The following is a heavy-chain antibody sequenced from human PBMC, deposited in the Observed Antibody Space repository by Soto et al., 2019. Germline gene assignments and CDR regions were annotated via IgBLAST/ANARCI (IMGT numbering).Heavy chain of an antibody. CDR3: AKRDIVVVVAATRPIYYYYGMDV. Sequence: QVQLVQSGAEVKKPGASVKVSCKASGYTFTSYDINWVRQATGQGLEWMGWMNPNSGNTGYAQKFQGRVTMTRNTSISTAYMELSSLRSEDTAVYYCAKRDIVVVVAATRPIYYYYGMDVWGQGTTVTVSS. V-gene: IGHV1-8*01. CDR1: GYTFTSYD. J-gene: IGHJ6*02. CDR2: MNPNSGNT. D-gene: IGHD2-15*01.